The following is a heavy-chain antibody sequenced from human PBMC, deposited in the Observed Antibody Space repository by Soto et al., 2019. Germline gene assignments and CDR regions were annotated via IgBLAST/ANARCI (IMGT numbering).Heavy chain of an antibody. CDR3: TADLQKRLWTWKFY. V-gene: IGHV3-15*07. J-gene: IGHJ1*01. CDR1: GFSFSDAC. Sequence: EVQLSVSGGGFVKPGGSLRLSCAVSGFSFSDACMNWVRQAPGKGLEWVGRIKTKSDSAATDYAAPVKGRFIISNDDSKNTLFLKLNSLQAEDTAVYYSTADLQKRLWTWKFYWGQGTLLPVSS. CDR2: IKTKSDSAAT. D-gene: IGHD4-4*01.